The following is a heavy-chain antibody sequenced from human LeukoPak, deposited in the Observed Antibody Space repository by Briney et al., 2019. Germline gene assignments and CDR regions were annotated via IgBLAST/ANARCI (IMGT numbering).Heavy chain of an antibody. D-gene: IGHD6-6*01. CDR3: AKDSAARSWNWFDP. CDR2: IKQDGSEK. V-gene: IGHV3-7*03. CDR1: GFTFSSYW. J-gene: IGHJ5*02. Sequence: GGSLRLSCAASGFTFSSYWMSWVRQAPGKGLEWVANIKQDGSEKYYVDSVKGRFTISRDNAKNSLYLQMNSLRAEDTAVYYCAKDSAARSWNWFDPWGQGTLVTVSS.